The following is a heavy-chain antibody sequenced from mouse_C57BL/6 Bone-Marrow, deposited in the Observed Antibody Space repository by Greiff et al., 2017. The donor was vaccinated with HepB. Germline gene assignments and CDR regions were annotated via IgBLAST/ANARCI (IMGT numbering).Heavy chain of an antibody. V-gene: IGHV1-64*01. CDR1: GYTFTSYW. CDR2: IHPNSGST. D-gene: IGHD1-1*01. CDR3: ARREDGSSFFDY. J-gene: IGHJ2*01. Sequence: QVQLQQPGAELVKPGASVKLSCKASGYTFTSYWMPWVKQRPGQGLEWIGMIHPNSGSTNYNEKFKSKATLTVDKSSSTAYMQLSSLTSEDSAVYYCARREDGSSFFDYWGQGTTLTVSS.